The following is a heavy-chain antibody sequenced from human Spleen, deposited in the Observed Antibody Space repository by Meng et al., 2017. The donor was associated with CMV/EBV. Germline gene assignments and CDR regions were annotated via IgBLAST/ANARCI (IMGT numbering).Heavy chain of an antibody. CDR1: GFNFDEYT. CDR3: ARGGFPHAIVIPAAAAFDI. D-gene: IGHD2-2*01. Sequence: GGSLRLSCAASGFNFDEYTMSWVRQAPGKGLEWVSGMHWNGGRTGYADSVKGRFTISRDNSKNTLYLQMNSLRAEDTAVYYCARGGFPHAIVIPAAAAFDIWGQGTMVTVSS. J-gene: IGHJ3*02. V-gene: IGHV3-20*04. CDR2: MHWNGGRT.